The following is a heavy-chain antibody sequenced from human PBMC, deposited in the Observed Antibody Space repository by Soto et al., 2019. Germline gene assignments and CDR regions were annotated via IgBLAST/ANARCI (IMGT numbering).Heavy chain of an antibody. CDR1: GFTFNDYW. D-gene: IGHD5-18*01. CDR3: ASGAPYNYGPRGSRVPAF. Sequence: EVQLVESGGGLVQPGESLRLSCAASGFTFNDYWMHWVRQVPGKGLVWVSRINTDGSSTSYADSVKGRFTISRDNAKNTLSLQMGSLRVEDTAMYYCASGAPYNYGPRGSRVPAFWGQGTLVTVSS. CDR2: INTDGSST. V-gene: IGHV3-74*01. J-gene: IGHJ4*02.